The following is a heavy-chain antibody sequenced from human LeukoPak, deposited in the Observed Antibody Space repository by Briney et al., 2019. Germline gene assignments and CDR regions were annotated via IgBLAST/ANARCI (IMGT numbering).Heavy chain of an antibody. J-gene: IGHJ6*02. CDR2: MNPNSGNT. CDR3: ARGLQQQLVLPWAYGMDV. D-gene: IGHD6-13*01. CDR1: GYTFTSYD. V-gene: IGHV1-8*01. Sequence: ASVKVSCKASGYTFTSYDINWVRQATGQGLEWMGWMNPNSGNTGYAQKFQGRVTMTRDTSISTAYMEVSSLRSEDTAVYYCARGLQQQLVLPWAYGMDVWGQRTTVTVSS.